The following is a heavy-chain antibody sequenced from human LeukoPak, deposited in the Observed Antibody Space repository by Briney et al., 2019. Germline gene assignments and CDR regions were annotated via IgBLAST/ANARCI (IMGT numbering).Heavy chain of an antibody. Sequence: GGSLRLSCAASGFTFSTYAMSWVRQTPGRGLEWVSVISGSGDATNYADSVKGRFTISRDNSKNTLYLQMNSLRAEDTAVYYCAKEPYSGSQLLDYWGQGTLVTVSS. CDR1: GFTFSTYA. CDR3: AKEPYSGSQLLDY. J-gene: IGHJ4*02. D-gene: IGHD1-26*01. V-gene: IGHV3-23*01. CDR2: ISGSGDAT.